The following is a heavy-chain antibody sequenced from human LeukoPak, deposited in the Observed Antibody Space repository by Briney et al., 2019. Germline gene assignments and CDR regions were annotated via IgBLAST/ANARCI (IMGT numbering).Heavy chain of an antibody. D-gene: IGHD4-11*01. Sequence: SETLSLTCTVSGGSISSYYWSWIRQPPGKGLEWIGYIYNSETTNYNPSLKSRVTISEDTSKNQFSLKLSSVTAADTAVYYCARVVYSNIWPEGMDVWGQGTTVTVSS. V-gene: IGHV4-59*01. CDR2: IYNSETT. CDR1: GGSISSYY. CDR3: ARVVYSNIWPEGMDV. J-gene: IGHJ6*02.